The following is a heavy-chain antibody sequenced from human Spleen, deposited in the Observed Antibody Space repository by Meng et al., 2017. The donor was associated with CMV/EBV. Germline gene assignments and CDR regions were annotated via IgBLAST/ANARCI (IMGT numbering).Heavy chain of an antibody. CDR1: GFTFSSYW. CDR3: ARGVPTGTTGIYYYYGMDV. D-gene: IGHD1-7*01. CDR2: IKQDGSEK. V-gene: IGHV3-7*01. J-gene: IGHJ6*02. Sequence: GESLKISCAASGFTFSSYWMSWVRQAPGKGLEWVANIKQDGSEKYYVDSVKGRFTISRDNAKNSLYLQMNSLRAEDTAVYYCARGVPTGTTGIYYYYGMDVWGQGTTVTVSS.